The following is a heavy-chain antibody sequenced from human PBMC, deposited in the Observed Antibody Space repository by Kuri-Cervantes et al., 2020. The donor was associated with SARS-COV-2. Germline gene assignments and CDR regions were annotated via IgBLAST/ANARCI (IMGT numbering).Heavy chain of an antibody. CDR3: ARDPDITMRPDAFDI. V-gene: IGHV3-48*01. CDR2: ISSSSSTI. J-gene: IGHJ3*02. Sequence: GESLKISCAASGFTFSTYNMNWVRQAPGKGLEWVSYISSSSSTIYYAESVRGRFTISRDNVKNSLYLQMNSLRAEDTAVYYCARDPDITMRPDAFDIWGHGTMVTVSS. CDR1: GFTFSTYN. D-gene: IGHD5-18*01.